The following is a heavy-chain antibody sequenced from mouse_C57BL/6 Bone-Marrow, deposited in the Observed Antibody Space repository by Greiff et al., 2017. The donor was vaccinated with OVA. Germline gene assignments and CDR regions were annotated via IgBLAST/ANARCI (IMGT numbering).Heavy chain of an antibody. CDR3: ARSDGNYYWYFEV. CDR2: IYPGSGNT. V-gene: IGHV1-76*01. Sequence: QVQLKQSGAELVRPGASVKLSCKASGYTFTDYYINWVKQRPGQGLEWIARIYPGSGNTYYNEKFKGKATLTAEKSSSTAYMQLSSLTSEDSAVYFCARSDGNYYWYFEVWGTGTTVTVSS. J-gene: IGHJ1*03. CDR1: GYTFTDYY. D-gene: IGHD2-1*01.